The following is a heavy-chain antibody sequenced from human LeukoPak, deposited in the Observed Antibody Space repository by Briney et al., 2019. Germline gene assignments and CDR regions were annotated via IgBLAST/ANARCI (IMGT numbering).Heavy chain of an antibody. CDR3: ASYMDV. CDR1: GITFGNNW. J-gene: IGHJ6*02. V-gene: IGHV3-23*01. Sequence: GGSLRLSCAASGITFGNNWMHWVRQGPGKGLEWVSAISGSGGSTYYADSVKGRFTISRDNSKNTLYLQMNSLRAEDTAVYYCASYMDVWGQGTTVTVSS. CDR2: ISGSGGST.